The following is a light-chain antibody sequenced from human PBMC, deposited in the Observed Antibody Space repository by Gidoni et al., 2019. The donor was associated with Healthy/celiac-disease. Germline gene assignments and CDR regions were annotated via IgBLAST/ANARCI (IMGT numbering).Light chain of an antibody. CDR2: GAS. CDR1: QSVSSN. CDR3: QQYNNWPPTCS. V-gene: IGKV3-15*01. Sequence: PATLSVSPGERATLSCRASQSVSSNLAWYQQKPGQAPRLLIYGASTRATGIPARFSGSGSGTEFTLTISSLQSEDFAVYYCQQYNNWPPTCSFGQGTKLEIK. J-gene: IGKJ2*04.